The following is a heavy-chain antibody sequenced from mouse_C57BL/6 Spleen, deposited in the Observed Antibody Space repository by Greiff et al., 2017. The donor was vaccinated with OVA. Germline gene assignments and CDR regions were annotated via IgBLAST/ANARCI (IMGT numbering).Heavy chain of an antibody. CDR1: GYTFTSYW. CDR3: ERKDYYGSTPLLEYFDV. CDR2: IDPNSGGT. D-gene: IGHD1-1*01. Sequence: VQLQQSGAELVKPGASVKLSCKASGYTFTSYWMHWVKQRPGRGLEWIGRIDPNSGGTKYNEKFKSKATLTVDKPSSTAYMQLSSLTSEDSAVYYCERKDYYGSTPLLEYFDVWGTGTTVTVSS. J-gene: IGHJ1*03. V-gene: IGHV1-72*01.